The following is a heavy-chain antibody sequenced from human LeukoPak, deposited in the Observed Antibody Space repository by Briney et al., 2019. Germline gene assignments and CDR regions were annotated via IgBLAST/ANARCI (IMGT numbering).Heavy chain of an antibody. V-gene: IGHV3-21*01. CDR1: GFTFSAYS. CDR2: ISSSSSYI. CDR3: ARDLEEYCSGGSCSLFDY. J-gene: IGHJ4*02. Sequence: PGGSLRLSRAASGFTFSAYSMNWVRQAPGKGLEWVSSISSSSSYIYYADSVKGRFTISRDNAKNSLYLQMNSLRAEETAVYYCARDLEEYCSGGSCSLFDYWGQGTLVTVSS. D-gene: IGHD2-15*01.